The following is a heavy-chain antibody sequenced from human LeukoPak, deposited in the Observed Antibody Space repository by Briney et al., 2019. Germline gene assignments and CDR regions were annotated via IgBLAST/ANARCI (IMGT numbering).Heavy chain of an antibody. J-gene: IGHJ4*02. CDR2: IYGGGST. CDR3: ASWPGGWYGEDS. V-gene: IGHV3-53*01. D-gene: IGHD6-19*01. CDR1: GVTVSNNF. Sequence: GGSLRLSCAASGVTVSNNFMSWVRQAPGKGLEWVSVIYGGGSTYYADSVKGRYTISRDTSKNTLYLQMNSLRAEDTAVYYCASWPGGWYGEDSWGQGTLVTVSS.